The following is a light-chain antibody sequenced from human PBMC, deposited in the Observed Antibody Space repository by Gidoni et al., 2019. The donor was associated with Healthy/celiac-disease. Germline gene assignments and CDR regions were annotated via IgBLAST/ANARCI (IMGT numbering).Light chain of an antibody. CDR3: QQRSNWPLT. Sequence: IVFTPSPAPLSLSPGERATLSCRASQSVSSYLAWYQQKPGQAPRLLIYDASNRATGIPARFSGSGSGTDFTLTISSLEPEDFAVYYCQQRSNWPLTFGGGTKVEIK. CDR2: DAS. CDR1: QSVSSY. J-gene: IGKJ4*01. V-gene: IGKV3-11*01.